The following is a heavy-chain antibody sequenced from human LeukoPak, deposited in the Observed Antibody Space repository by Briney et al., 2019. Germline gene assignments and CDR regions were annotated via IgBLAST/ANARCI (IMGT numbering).Heavy chain of an antibody. D-gene: IGHD1-26*01. J-gene: IGHJ4*02. V-gene: IGHV3-21*01. CDR1: GFTFSSYS. CDR2: ISSSSYI. CDR3: ARLSGTYSRGGDH. Sequence: GGSLRLSCAASGFTFSSYSMNWVRQAPGKGLEWVSSISSSSYIYYADSVKGRFTISRDNAKNSLYLQMNSLRAEDTAVYYCARLSGTYSRGGDHWGQGTLVTVSS.